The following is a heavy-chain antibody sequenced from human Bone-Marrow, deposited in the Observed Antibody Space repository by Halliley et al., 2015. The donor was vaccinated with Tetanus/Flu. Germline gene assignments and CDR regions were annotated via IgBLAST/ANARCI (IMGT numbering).Heavy chain of an antibody. CDR2: INYKGNS. J-gene: IGHJ3*02. CDR3: ARSNYGDFDFDTYDI. D-gene: IGHD4-17*01. Sequence: WIGHINYKGNSDYKPSLKNRATVALDASNQLSLTLNSVTAADTAVYYCARSNYGDFDFDTYDIWGQGTLVTVSA. V-gene: IGHV4-59*01.